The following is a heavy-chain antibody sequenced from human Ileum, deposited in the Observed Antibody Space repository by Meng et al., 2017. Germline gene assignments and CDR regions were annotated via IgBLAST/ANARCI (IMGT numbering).Heavy chain of an antibody. CDR3: VKGGNKYYDFWSDN. CDR1: GFTFSNYA. V-gene: IGHV3-23*04. J-gene: IGHJ4*02. Sequence: EVQRVEAGGGLVQPGESLRRSCAASGFTFSNYAMSWVRQAPGKGLEWVSAFSAIGGGTYYADSVKGRFTISRDNSKNTLYLQMNSLRVEDTAVYYCVKGGNKYYDFWSDNWGQGTLVTVSS. D-gene: IGHD3/OR15-3a*01. CDR2: FSAIGGGT.